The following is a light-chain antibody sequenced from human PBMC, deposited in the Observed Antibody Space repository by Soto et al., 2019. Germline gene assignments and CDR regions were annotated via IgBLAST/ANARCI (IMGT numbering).Light chain of an antibody. CDR2: TVS. Sequence: IQMTQSPSSVSASVGDTVTLSCQTSHGVSGWLAWYQQKPGKAPTLLIYTVSNLQSGVPSRFSGSGSGTDFSLTITNLQPEDFATSFCPQGKTFPFTFGPGTKVEVK. V-gene: IGKV1-12*01. CDR3: PQGKTFPFT. CDR1: HGVSGW. J-gene: IGKJ3*01.